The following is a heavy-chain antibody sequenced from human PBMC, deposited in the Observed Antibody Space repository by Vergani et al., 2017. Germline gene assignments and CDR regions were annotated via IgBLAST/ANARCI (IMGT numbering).Heavy chain of an antibody. V-gene: IGHV3-23*01. J-gene: IGHJ4*02. CDR1: GFTCTNFA. CDR3: AKDNVPGYYDSSGYCDY. D-gene: IGHD3-22*01. Sequence: EVQLLESGGNLVQPGGSLRLSCAASGFTCTNFAMTWVRQAPGEGLEWVSGISGSGGFTYYADSVKGRFTISRDNSKNTMFLQMNNLRAEDTAVYYCAKDNVPGYYDSSGYCDYWGQGTLVTVSS. CDR2: ISGSGGFT.